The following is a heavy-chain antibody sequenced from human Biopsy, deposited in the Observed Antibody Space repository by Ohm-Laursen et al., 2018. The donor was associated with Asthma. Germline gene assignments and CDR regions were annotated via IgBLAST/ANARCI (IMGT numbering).Heavy chain of an antibody. D-gene: IGHD6-19*01. J-gene: IGHJ6*02. CDR1: GGTFSNFA. CDR2: IITVFGTT. Sequence: SVKVSCKAPGGTFSNFAISWVRQAPGQGLEWLGGIITVFGTTNYAQKVQGRVTITADESTSTAYMEVTSLRSEDTAIYYCARCQVGYSSGWSLLLKKIYYSGMDVWGQGTAVTVSS. CDR3: ARCQVGYSSGWSLLLKKIYYSGMDV. V-gene: IGHV1-69*13.